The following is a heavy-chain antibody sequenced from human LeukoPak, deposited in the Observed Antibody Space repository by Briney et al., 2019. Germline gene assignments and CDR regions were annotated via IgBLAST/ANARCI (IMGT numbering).Heavy chain of an antibody. D-gene: IGHD3-10*01. CDR2: IYHCGST. J-gene: IGHJ6*03. Sequence: SETLSLTCAVSGYSISSGYYWGWIRQPPGKGLEWIGNIYHCGSTYYNPSLRSRVTISVDTSKNQFSLKLSSVTAADTAVYYCARAGIGIRYYMDVWGKGTTVTVSS. V-gene: IGHV4-38-2*01. CDR3: ARAGIGIRYYMDV. CDR1: GYSISSGYY.